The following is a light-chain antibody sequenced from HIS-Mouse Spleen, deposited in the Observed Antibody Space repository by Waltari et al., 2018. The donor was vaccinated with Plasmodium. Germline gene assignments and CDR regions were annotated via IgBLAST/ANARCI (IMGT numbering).Light chain of an antibody. CDR3: QQYGSSPPYT. V-gene: IGKV3-20*01. CDR2: GAS. Sequence: EIVLTQSPGTLSLSPGERATPSCRASQIVSSSYLAWYQQKPGQAPRLLIYGASSRATGIPDRFSGSGSGTDFTLTISRLEPEDFAVYYCQQYGSSPPYTFGQGTKLEIK. CDR1: QIVSSSY. J-gene: IGKJ2*01.